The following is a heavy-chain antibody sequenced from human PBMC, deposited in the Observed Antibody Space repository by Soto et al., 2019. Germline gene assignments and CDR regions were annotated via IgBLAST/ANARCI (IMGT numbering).Heavy chain of an antibody. J-gene: IGHJ4*02. Sequence: QVQLVQSGAEVKKPGASVKVSCKASGYTFTSYGISWVRQAPGQGLEWMGWISAYNGNTNYAQKLQGXVXXXTXXSTSTAYMELRSLSSDDTAVYYCARDRAAAGPFDYWGQGTLVTVSS. CDR3: ARDRAAAGPFDY. D-gene: IGHD6-13*01. CDR2: ISAYNGNT. CDR1: GYTFTSYG. V-gene: IGHV1-18*01.